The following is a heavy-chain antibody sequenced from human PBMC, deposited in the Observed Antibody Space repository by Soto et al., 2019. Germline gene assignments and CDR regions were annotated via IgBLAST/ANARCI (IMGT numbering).Heavy chain of an antibody. D-gene: IGHD7-27*01. V-gene: IGHV3-23*01. CDR3: QQEVSLGSTVDIGY. Sequence: GSLRLSCAASGFTFTIFAMSWVRQPPGKGLEWVSTISGSGGSTYYADAVKGRFTISRDNSMGTLYLQMKSLRVEDTAIYYCQQEVSLGSTVDIGYWGQGTLVTVSS. CDR2: ISGSGGST. J-gene: IGHJ4*02. CDR1: GFTFTIFA.